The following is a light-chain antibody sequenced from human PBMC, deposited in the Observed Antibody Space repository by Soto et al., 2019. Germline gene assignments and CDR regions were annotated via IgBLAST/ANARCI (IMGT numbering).Light chain of an antibody. V-gene: IGLV1-40*01. J-gene: IGLJ2*01. CDR3: HSYASSLSSVV. Sequence: QSVLTQPPSVSGAPGQRVTISCTGSSSNIGAGYDVHWYQRLPGTAPKLLIYGNSNRPSGVPDRFSGSKSGTSASLAITGLEAEDEADYYCHSYASSLSSVVFGGGTQLTVL. CDR1: SSNIGAGYD. CDR2: GNS.